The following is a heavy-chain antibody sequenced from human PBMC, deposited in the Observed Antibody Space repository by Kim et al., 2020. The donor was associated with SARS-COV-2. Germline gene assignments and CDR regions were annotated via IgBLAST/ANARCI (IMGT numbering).Heavy chain of an antibody. J-gene: IGHJ6*02. CDR1: GDGVSSTSAA. D-gene: IGHD3-10*01. V-gene: IGHV6-1*01. CDR2: TYYRSRWFN. Sequence: SQTLSLTCVISGDGVSSTSAAWNWIRQSPSGGLECLGRTYYRSRWFNDFALSVKSRITINPDTSKNQFSLQLTSVTPEDTAVYYCARGRLTMVRGVVITYYGVDVWGQGTTVTVSS. CDR3: ARGRLTMVRGVVITYYGVDV.